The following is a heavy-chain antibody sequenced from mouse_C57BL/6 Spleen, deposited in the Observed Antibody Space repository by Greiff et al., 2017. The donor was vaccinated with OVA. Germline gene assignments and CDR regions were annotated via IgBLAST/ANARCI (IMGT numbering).Heavy chain of an antibody. CDR2: ISYDGSN. V-gene: IGHV3-6*01. Sequence: EVQLQESGPGLVKPSQSLSLTCSVTGYSITSGYYWNWIRQFPGNKLEWMGYISYDGSNNYNPSLKNRISLTRDTSKNQFFLKLNSVTTEDTATYYCAREGYYYGSSYWFAYWGQGTLVTVSA. CDR3: AREGYYYGSSYWFAY. D-gene: IGHD1-1*01. J-gene: IGHJ3*01. CDR1: GYSITSGYY.